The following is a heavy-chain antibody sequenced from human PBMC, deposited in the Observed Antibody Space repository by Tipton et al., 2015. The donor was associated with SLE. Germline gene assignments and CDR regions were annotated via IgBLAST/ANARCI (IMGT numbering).Heavy chain of an antibody. Sequence: SLRLSCAASGFTFSSYSMNWVRQAPGKGLEWVSYISSSSSTIYYADSVKGRFTISGDNAKNSLYLQMNSLRAEDTAVYYCARGSRGPFWGQGTMVTVSS. CDR3: ARGSRGPF. CDR2: ISSSSSTI. CDR1: GFTFSSYS. V-gene: IGHV3-48*01. D-gene: IGHD5-12*01. J-gene: IGHJ3*01.